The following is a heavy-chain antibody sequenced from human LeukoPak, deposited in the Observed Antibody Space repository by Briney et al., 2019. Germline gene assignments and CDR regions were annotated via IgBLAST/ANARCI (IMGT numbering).Heavy chain of an antibody. CDR1: GFTFSSYS. CDR3: ARVPYYDSSGPTYYYYYYMDV. D-gene: IGHD3-22*01. V-gene: IGHV3-21*04. CDR2: ISSSSSYI. Sequence: PGGSLRLSCAASGFTFSSYSMNWVRQAPGKGLEWVSSISSSSSYIYYADSVKGRFTISRDNAKNSLYLQMNSLRAEDTAVYYCARVPYYDSSGPTYYYYYYMDVWGKGTTVTISS. J-gene: IGHJ6*03.